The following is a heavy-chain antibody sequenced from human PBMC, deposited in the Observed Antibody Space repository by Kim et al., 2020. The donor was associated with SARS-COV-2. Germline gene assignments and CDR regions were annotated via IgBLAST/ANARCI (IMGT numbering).Heavy chain of an antibody. V-gene: IGHV3-73*01. Sequence: ATEYAASVKGRFTISRDDSKNTAYLQMNSLKTEDTAVYYCGVVVVAVINWGQGTLVTVSS. J-gene: IGHJ4*02. CDR2: AT. CDR3: GVVVVAVIN. D-gene: IGHD2-15*01.